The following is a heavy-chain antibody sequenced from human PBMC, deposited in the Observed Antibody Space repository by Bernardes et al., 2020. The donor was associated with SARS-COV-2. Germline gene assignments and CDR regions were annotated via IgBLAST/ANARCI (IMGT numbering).Heavy chain of an antibody. CDR2: IRGNGDST. CDR3: AKDYSVIGQAVYYYGLDV. CDR1: GFSFSSHA. Sequence: GGSLRLSCAASGFSFSSHAMNWVRQAPGKGPEWVSAIRGNGDSTYYADSVKVRFTITRDNSKNTLNLQMNSLRAEDTAVYYCAKDYSVIGQAVYYYGLDVWGQGTTVTVSS. V-gene: IGHV3-23*01. J-gene: IGHJ6*01. D-gene: IGHD4-4*01.